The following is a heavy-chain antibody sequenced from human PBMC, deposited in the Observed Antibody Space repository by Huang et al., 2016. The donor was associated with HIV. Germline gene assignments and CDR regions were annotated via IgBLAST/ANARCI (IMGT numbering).Heavy chain of an antibody. D-gene: IGHD2-15*01. CDR3: TRGCRAKPGDY. J-gene: IGHJ4*02. CDR1: GFTFRSYW. V-gene: IGHV3-7*01. CDR2: ISQDGSER. Sequence: EVDLVQSGGGLVQPGRSLRLSCVGSGFTFRSYWMNWVRQPPGRGLGGVATISQDGSERFYVDSVRGRFAISRDNANDSLSLQLNSLKGEDSAIYFCTRGCRAKPGDYWGQGSLVTVSS.